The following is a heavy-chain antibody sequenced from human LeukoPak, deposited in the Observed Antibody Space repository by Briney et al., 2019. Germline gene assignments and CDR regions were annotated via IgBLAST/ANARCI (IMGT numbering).Heavy chain of an antibody. CDR3: ARHLGKGTYGLVY. Sequence: PSETLSLTCTVSGGSISSYYWSWIRQPPGKGLEWIGYIYYSGSTNYNPSLKSRVTISVDTSKNQSSLKLSSVTAADTAVYFCARHLGKGTYGLVYWGQGTLVTVSS. D-gene: IGHD4-17*01. J-gene: IGHJ4*02. CDR1: GGSISSYY. V-gene: IGHV4-59*08. CDR2: IYYSGST.